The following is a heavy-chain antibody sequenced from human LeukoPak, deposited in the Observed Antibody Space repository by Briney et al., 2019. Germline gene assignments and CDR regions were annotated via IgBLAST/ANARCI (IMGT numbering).Heavy chain of an antibody. J-gene: IGHJ4*02. CDR2: ISAYNGKT. CDR3: ARERGPPVDY. CDR1: GYTFTSYG. Sequence: ASVKVSCKASGYTFTSYGFAWVRQAPGQGLEWMGWISAYNGKTTYAQKFQGRVTMTTDTPTRTAYMELRSPKSDDTAVYYCARERGPPVDYWGQGTLVTVSS. V-gene: IGHV1-18*01. D-gene: IGHD3-10*01.